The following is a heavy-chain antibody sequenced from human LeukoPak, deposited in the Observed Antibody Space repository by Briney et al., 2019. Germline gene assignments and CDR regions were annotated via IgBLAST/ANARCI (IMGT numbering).Heavy chain of an antibody. Sequence: GPVKVSCKASGYTFTSYGISWVRQAPGQGLEWMGWISAYNGDTNYAQRLQGRVTMTTDTSTSTAYMELRSLRYDDTAVYYCARDRLALSWFGESYDAFHIWGQGTMVTVSS. CDR2: ISAYNGDT. D-gene: IGHD3-10*01. J-gene: IGHJ3*02. CDR3: ARDRLALSWFGESYDAFHI. V-gene: IGHV1-18*01. CDR1: GYTFTSYG.